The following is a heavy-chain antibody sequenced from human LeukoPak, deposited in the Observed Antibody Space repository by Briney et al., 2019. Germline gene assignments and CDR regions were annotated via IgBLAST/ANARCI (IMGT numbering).Heavy chain of an antibody. CDR3: ARDYAGSPDY. Sequence: QTGACLRLSCTASGFTFSTYWINWVRQSPGKGLVWVTLINGDGSTTTYADSVKSRFTISRDNAKNTAYLQMNSLRDEDTAVYFCARDYAGSPDYWGQGTLVTVSA. V-gene: IGHV3-74*03. J-gene: IGHJ4*02. CDR2: INGDGSTT. CDR1: GFTFSTYW. D-gene: IGHD3-10*01.